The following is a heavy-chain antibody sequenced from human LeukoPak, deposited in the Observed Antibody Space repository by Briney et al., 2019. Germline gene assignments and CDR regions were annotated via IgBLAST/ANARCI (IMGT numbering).Heavy chain of an antibody. V-gene: IGHV3-66*01. CDR3: ARGGVVVAAIDSIDI. D-gene: IGHD2-15*01. J-gene: IGHJ3*02. Sequence: GGSLRLSCAASGFTVSSNFMSWVRQAPGKGLEWVSLIYSGGSTYYADSVKGRFTISRDISKNTLFLQLNSLRAEDTAVYYCARGGVVVAAIDSIDIWGEATLVTVS. CDR1: GFTVSSNF. CDR2: IYSGGST.